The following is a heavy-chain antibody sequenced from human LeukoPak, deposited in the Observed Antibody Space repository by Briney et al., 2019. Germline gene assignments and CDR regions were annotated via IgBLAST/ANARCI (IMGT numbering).Heavy chain of an antibody. V-gene: IGHV4-61*02. CDR3: ARESGASGDYDFWSGYYNWFDP. D-gene: IGHD3-3*01. CDR1: GGSISSGSYY. J-gene: IGHJ5*02. Sequence: PSETLSLTCTVSGGSISSGSYYWSWIRQPAGKGLEWIGRIYTCGSINYNPSLKSRVTISVDTSKNQFSLKLSSVTAADTAVYYCARESGASGDYDFWSGYYNWFDPWGQGTLVTVSS. CDR2: IYTCGSI.